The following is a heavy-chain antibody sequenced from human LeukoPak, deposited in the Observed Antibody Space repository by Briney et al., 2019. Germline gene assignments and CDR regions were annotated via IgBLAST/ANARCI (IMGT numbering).Heavy chain of an antibody. J-gene: IGHJ4*02. CDR3: ARGSHLDDSSGYYLDY. Sequence: ASVKVSCKASGYTFTSYDINWVRQATGRGLEWMGWMNPNSGNTGYAQKFQGRVTMTRNTSISTAYMELSSLRSEDTAVYYCARGSHLDDSSGYYLDYWGQGTLVTVSS. CDR2: MNPNSGNT. V-gene: IGHV1-8*01. CDR1: GYTFTSYD. D-gene: IGHD3-22*01.